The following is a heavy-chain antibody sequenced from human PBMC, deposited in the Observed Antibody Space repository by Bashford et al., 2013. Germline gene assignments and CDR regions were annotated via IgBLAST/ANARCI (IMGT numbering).Heavy chain of an antibody. Sequence: WVRQMPGKGLEWMGIFYPGTSDVRNSPSFQGHVTFSADKSISTAYLQWSRLKASDTAMYYCARQFGYPPNSFDYWGQGTLVTVSS. CDR2: FYPGTSDV. V-gene: IGHV5-51*01. D-gene: IGHD5-12*01. J-gene: IGHJ4*02. CDR3: ARQFGYPPNSFDY.